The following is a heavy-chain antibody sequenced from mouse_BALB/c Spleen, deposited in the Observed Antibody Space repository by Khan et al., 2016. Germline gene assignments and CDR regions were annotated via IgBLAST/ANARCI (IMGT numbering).Heavy chain of an antibody. CDR1: GFNIKDTF. J-gene: IGHJ2*01. CDR3: APVYDGFYYY. Sequence: VQLKQSGAELVKPGASVRLSCTASGFNIKDTFMHWMKQRPEQGLEWIGRIDPANGNTKYDPRFQDQATITADTSSNTAYLQLSSLTSEDTAVYYGAPVYDGFYYYWGQGTTLAVSS. CDR2: IDPANGNT. D-gene: IGHD2-3*01. V-gene: IGHV14-3*02.